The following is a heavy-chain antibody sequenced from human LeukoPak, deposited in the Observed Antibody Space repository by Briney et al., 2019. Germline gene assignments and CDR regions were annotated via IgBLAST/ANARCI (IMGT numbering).Heavy chain of an antibody. J-gene: IGHJ3*02. D-gene: IGHD3-22*01. Sequence: SVKVSCKASGGTFSSYTISWVRQAPGQGLEWMGRIIPILGIANYAQKFQGRVTITADKSTSTAYMELSSLRSEDTAVYYCAALYYYDSSGYYYVHAFDIWGQGTVFTVSS. CDR3: AALYYYDSSGYYYVHAFDI. CDR2: IIPILGIA. CDR1: GGTFSSYT. V-gene: IGHV1-69*02.